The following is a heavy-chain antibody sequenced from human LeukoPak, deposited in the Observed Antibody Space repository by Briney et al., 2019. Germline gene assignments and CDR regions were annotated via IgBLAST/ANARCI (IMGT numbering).Heavy chain of an antibody. D-gene: IGHD1-1*01. J-gene: IGHJ5*02. CDR2: ISAYNGNT. CDR3: ARGRQSNWFDP. V-gene: IGHV1-18*01. Sequence: ASVKVSCKASGYTFTSYGISWVRPAPGQGPEWMGWISAYNGNTNYAQKLQGRVTMTTDTSTSTAYMELSSLRSEDTAVYYCARGRQSNWFDPWGQGTLVTVSS. CDR1: GYTFTSYG.